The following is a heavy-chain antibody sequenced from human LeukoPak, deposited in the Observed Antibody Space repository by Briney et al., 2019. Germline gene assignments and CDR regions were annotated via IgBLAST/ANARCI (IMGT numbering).Heavy chain of an antibody. J-gene: IGHJ4*02. CDR3: ARSDFWSGSSYYFDY. CDR1: GGSISSGSYY. CDR2: IYTSGST. V-gene: IGHV4-61*02. Sequence: SQTLSLTCTVSGGSISSGSYYWSWIRQPAGKGLEWIGRIYTSGSTNYNPSLKSRVTISVDTSKNQFSLKLSSVTAADTAVYYCARSDFWSGSSYYFDYWGQGTLVTVSS. D-gene: IGHD3-3*01.